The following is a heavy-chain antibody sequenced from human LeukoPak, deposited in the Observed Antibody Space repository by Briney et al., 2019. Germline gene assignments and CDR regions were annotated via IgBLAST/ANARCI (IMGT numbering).Heavy chain of an antibody. V-gene: IGHV4-34*01. CDR2: INHSGST. J-gene: IGHJ6*02. D-gene: IGHD4-17*01. CDR3: ARMTTVTTSYYYGMDV. Sequence: SETLSLTCAVYGGSFSGYYWSWIRQPPGKGLEWIGEINHSGSTNYNPSLKSRVTISVDTSKNQFSLKLSSVTAADTAVYYCARMTTVTTSYYYGMDVWGQGTTVTVFS. CDR1: GGSFSGYY.